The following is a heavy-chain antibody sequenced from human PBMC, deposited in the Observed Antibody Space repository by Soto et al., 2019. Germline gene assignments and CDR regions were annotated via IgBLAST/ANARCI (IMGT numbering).Heavy chain of an antibody. CDR2: IYYSGST. V-gene: IGHV4-31*03. CDR3: ARVMDYDFWSGLNYAFDI. Sequence: SETLSLTCTVSGGSISSGGYYWSWIRQHPGKGLEWIGYIYYSGSTYYNPSLKSRVTISVDTSKNQFSLKLSSVTAADTAVYYCARVMDYDFWSGLNYAFDIWGQGTMVTVSS. D-gene: IGHD3-3*01. CDR1: GGSISSGGYY. J-gene: IGHJ3*02.